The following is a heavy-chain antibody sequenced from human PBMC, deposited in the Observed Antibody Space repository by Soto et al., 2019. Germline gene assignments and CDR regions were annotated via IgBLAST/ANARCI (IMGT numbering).Heavy chain of an antibody. D-gene: IGHD5-18*01. CDR3: AKDLGYSYGPYYYYGMDV. Sequence: PGGSLRLSCAASGFTFSSYGMHWVRQAPGKGLEWVAVISYDGSNKYYADSVKGRFTISRDNSKNTLYLQMNSLRAEDTAVYYCAKDLGYSYGPYYYYGMDVWGQGTTVTVSS. CDR2: ISYDGSNK. J-gene: IGHJ6*02. V-gene: IGHV3-30*18. CDR1: GFTFSSYG.